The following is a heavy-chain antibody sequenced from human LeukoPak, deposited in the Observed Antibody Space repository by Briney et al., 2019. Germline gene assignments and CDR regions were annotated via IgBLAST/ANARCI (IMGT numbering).Heavy chain of an antibody. J-gene: IGHJ4*02. V-gene: IGHV1-69*13. CDR2: IIPIFGTA. Sequence: ASVKVSCKASGGTFTSYAISWLRQAPGQGLEWMGGIIPIFGTANYAQKFQGRVTITADESTSTAYMELSSLRSEDTAVYYCARDSGTRDIVVVPAAILDYWGQGTLVTVSS. CDR3: ARDSGTRDIVVVPAAILDY. D-gene: IGHD2-2*02. CDR1: GGTFTSYA.